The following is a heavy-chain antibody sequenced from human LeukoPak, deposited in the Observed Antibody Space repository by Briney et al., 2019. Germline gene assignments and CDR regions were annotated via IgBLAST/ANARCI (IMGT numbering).Heavy chain of an antibody. CDR3: ARRHYYDSRGRFDP. Sequence: SETLSLTCTVSGGSISSSYYWGWIRQPPGKGLEWIGSIFYSGSTYYNPSLKSRVTISVDTSKNQFSLKLSSVTAADTAVYYCARRHYYDSRGRFDPWGQGTLVTVSS. D-gene: IGHD3-22*01. J-gene: IGHJ5*02. CDR1: GGSISSSYY. V-gene: IGHV4-39*01. CDR2: IFYSGST.